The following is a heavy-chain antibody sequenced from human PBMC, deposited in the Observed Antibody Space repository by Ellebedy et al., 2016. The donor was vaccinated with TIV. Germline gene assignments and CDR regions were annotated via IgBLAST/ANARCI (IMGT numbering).Heavy chain of an antibody. Sequence: SETLSLTXTVSGGSISSGGYYWSWIRQHPGKGLEWIGYIYYSGSTYYNPSLKSRVTISVDTSKNQFSLKLSSVTAADTAVYYCARAGLVVVAATYGNYYGMDVWGQGTTVTVSS. V-gene: IGHV4-31*03. CDR2: IYYSGST. CDR1: GGSISSGGYY. J-gene: IGHJ6*02. CDR3: ARAGLVVVAATYGNYYGMDV. D-gene: IGHD2-15*01.